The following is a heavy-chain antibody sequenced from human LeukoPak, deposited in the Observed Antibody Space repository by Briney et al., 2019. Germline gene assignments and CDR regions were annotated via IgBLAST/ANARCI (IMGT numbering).Heavy chain of an antibody. CDR1: GGTFSSYA. V-gene: IGHV1-69*13. J-gene: IGHJ4*02. D-gene: IGHD6-19*01. CDR2: IIPIFGTA. Sequence: GASVKVSCKASGGTFSSYAISWVRQAPGQGLEWMGGIIPIFGTANYAQKFQGRVTITADESTSTAYMGLISLRSEDTAVYYCARDAVAGTIHFDYWGQGTLVTVSS. CDR3: ARDAVAGTIHFDY.